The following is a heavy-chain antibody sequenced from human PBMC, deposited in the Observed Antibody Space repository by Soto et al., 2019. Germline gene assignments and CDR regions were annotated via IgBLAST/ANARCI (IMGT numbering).Heavy chain of an antibody. CDR3: ARGCIVGGTPDV. CDR2: MNPNTGNT. CDR1: GYIFTSYD. Sequence: QVQLLQSGAEVKKPGASVKVSCKASGYIFTSYDINWVRQATGQGLEWMGWMNPNTGNTGYAQKFQGRVTMTGNISITTAYMELYSLRSEDTAVYYGARGCIVGGTPDVWGQGTTVTVSS. D-gene: IGHD1-26*01. J-gene: IGHJ6*02. V-gene: IGHV1-8*01.